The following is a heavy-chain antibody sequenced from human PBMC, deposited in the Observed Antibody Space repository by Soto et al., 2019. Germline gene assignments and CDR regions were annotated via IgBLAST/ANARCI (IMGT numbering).Heavy chain of an antibody. CDR1: GYTFTSYA. CDR3: ARGDWWLFDY. D-gene: IGHD2-8*02. Sequence: QVQLVQSGAEEKKPGASVKVSCKASGYTFTSYAIHWVRQAPGQRLEWMGWINAGNGNTKYSQKFQGRVTITRDTSARTAYMELSSLKSEYTAVYYCARGDWWLFDYWGQGTLVTVSS. CDR2: INAGNGNT. V-gene: IGHV1-3*05. J-gene: IGHJ4*02.